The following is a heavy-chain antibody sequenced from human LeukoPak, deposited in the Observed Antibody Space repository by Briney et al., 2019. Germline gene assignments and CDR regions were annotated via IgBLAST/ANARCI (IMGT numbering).Heavy chain of an antibody. CDR2: ISYDAGNK. D-gene: IGHD2-21*01. CDR1: GFTFSSYG. J-gene: IGHJ6*02. Sequence: GRSLRLSCAASGFTFSSYGVHWVRQAPGKGLEWVAVISYDAGNKYSADSVKGRFTISRDNPQNTLYLQMNSLRVEDTAVYYCAKEDWRMDVWGQGTTVTVSS. CDR3: AKEDWRMDV. V-gene: IGHV3-30*18.